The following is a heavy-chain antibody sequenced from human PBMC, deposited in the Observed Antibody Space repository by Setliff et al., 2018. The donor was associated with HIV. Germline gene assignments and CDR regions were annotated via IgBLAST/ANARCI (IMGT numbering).Heavy chain of an antibody. CDR3: ARSAHDSETGY. D-gene: IGHD5-12*01. Sequence: ASVKVSCKASGYSFTNYDIHWVRQAAGQGLEWMGWMNPNTGDTGYAPKVQGRVSMTRDTSISTAYMELSSLRSEDTAFYYCARSAHDSETGYWGQGTLVTVSS. J-gene: IGHJ4*02. CDR1: GYSFTNYD. CDR2: MNPNTGDT. V-gene: IGHV1-8*02.